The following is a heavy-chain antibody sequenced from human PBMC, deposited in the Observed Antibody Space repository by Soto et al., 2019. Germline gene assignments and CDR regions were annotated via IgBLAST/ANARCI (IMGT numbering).Heavy chain of an antibody. Sequence: QVQLVESGGGVVQPGRSLRLSCAASGFTFSSYGMHWVRQAPGKGLEWVAVISYDGSNKYYADSVKGRFTISRDNSKNTLYLQMNSLRAEDTAVYYCAKTAIRLTPQRPKWAPHYYYGMDVWGQGTTVTGSS. V-gene: IGHV3-30*18. CDR2: ISYDGSNK. CDR1: GFTFSSYG. CDR3: AKTAIRLTPQRPKWAPHYYYGMDV. D-gene: IGHD2-2*02. J-gene: IGHJ6*02.